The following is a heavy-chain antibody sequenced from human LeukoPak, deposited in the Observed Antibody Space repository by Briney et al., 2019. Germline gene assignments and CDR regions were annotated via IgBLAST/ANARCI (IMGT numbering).Heavy chain of an antibody. CDR3: AREYGDY. J-gene: IGHJ4*02. CDR1: GFTFSSYA. CDR2: ISYHGSNK. D-gene: IGHD4-17*01. Sequence: PGGSLRLSCAASGFTFSSYAMHWVRQAPGKGLEWVAVISYHGSNKYYADSVKGRFTISRDNSKNTLYLQMNSLRAEDTAVYYCAREYGDYWGQGTLVTVSS. V-gene: IGHV3-30-3*01.